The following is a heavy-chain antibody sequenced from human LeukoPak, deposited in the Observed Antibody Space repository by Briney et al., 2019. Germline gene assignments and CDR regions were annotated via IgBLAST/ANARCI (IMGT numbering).Heavy chain of an antibody. CDR1: GFTFSSYA. V-gene: IGHV3-53*01. J-gene: IGHJ4*02. D-gene: IGHD3-16*01. CDR3: VRWGSYPSLTDY. Sequence: GGSLRLSCAASGFTFSSYAMSWVRQAPGKGLEWVSVIYSGGDTYYADSVKGRFTMSRDTSKNTVYLQMNYLRAEDTAVYYCVRWGSYPSLTDYWGQGTLVTVSS. CDR2: IYSGGDT.